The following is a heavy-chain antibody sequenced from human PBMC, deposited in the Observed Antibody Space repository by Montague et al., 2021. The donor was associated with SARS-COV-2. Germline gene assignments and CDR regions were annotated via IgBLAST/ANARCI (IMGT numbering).Heavy chain of an antibody. J-gene: IGHJ6*02. Sequence: SLRLSCAASGFTVSSNYMSWVRQAPGKGLEWVSVIYSGGSTYYADPVKGRFTIPRDNSKNTLYLQMNSLRAEDTAVYYCARDLTAAGTVYYGMDVWGQGTTVTVSS. CDR2: IYSGGST. CDR1: GFTVSSNY. CDR3: ARDLTAAGTVYYGMDV. D-gene: IGHD6-13*01. V-gene: IGHV3-66*02.